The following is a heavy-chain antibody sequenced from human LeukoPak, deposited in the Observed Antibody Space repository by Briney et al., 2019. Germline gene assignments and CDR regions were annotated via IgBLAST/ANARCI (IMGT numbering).Heavy chain of an antibody. V-gene: IGHV3-20*04. D-gene: IGHD4-17*01. CDR2: INWNGGST. J-gene: IGHJ4*02. CDR1: GFTFSNYN. Sequence: GGSLRLSCADSGFTFSNYNMNWVRQAPGKGLEWVSGINWNGGSTGYADSVKGRFTISRDNAKNSLYLQMNSLRAEDSALYYCARRHDYGDYDKYYFDYWGQGTLVTVSS. CDR3: ARRHDYGDYDKYYFDY.